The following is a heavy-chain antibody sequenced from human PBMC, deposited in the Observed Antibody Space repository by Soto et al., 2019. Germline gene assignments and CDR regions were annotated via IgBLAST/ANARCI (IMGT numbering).Heavy chain of an antibody. D-gene: IGHD6-13*01. CDR2: IYPGDSDT. CDR3: MIPRIAAAGPSRDAIDI. V-gene: IGHV5-51*01. Sequence: GESLKISCKGSGYSFTSYWIGWVRQMPGKGQEWMGIIYPGDSDTRYSPTFQDQVTISAAKSISNTYLQGSSLKASDTTMYYYMIPRIAAAGPSRDAIDIWDQGTMVTVSS. CDR1: GYSFTSYW. J-gene: IGHJ3*02.